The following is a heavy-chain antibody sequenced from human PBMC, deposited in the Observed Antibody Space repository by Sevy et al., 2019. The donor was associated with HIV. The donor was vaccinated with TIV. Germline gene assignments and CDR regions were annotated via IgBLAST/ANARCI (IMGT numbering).Heavy chain of an antibody. V-gene: IGHV3-48*01. CDR2: ISSSSSHI. Sequence: GGSLRLSCAASGFSFNNYDMNWVRQAPGKGLEWISHISSSSSHIYYADSVKGRFTISRDNANNSLSVQMNSLRAEDTAVYYCAREGGYTDQRMDVWGQGTTVTVSS. CDR3: AREGGYTDQRMDV. D-gene: IGHD5-12*01. J-gene: IGHJ6*02. CDR1: GFSFNNYD.